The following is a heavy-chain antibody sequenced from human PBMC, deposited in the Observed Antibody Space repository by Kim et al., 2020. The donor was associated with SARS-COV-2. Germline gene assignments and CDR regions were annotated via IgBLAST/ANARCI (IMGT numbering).Heavy chain of an antibody. Sequence: SETLSLTCTVSGYSISSGYYWGWIRQPPGKGLEWIGSIYHSGSTYYNPSLKSRVTISVDTSKNQFSLKLSSVTAADTAVYYCARGVYYGSETQPFDYWGQGTLVTVSS. V-gene: IGHV4-38-2*02. D-gene: IGHD3-10*01. CDR2: IYHSGST. CDR3: ARGVYYGSETQPFDY. CDR1: GYSISSGYY. J-gene: IGHJ4*02.